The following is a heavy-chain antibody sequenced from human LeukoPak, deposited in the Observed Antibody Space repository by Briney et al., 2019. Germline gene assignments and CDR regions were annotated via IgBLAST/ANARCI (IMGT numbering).Heavy chain of an antibody. CDR2: ISSDGSNK. V-gene: IGHV3-30*18. J-gene: IGHJ6*02. D-gene: IGHD6-19*01. CDR1: GFTFSSYA. CDR3: AKVVAGTYYGMDV. Sequence: GGSLRLSCAASGFTFSSYAIHWVRQAPGEGLEWVAVISSDGSNKYYADSVKGRFTISRDNSKNTLYLQMNSLRAEDTAVYYCAKVVAGTYYGMDVWGQGTTVTVSS.